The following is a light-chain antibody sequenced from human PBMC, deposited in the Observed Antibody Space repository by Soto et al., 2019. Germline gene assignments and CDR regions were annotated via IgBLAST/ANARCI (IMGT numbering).Light chain of an antibody. J-gene: IGLJ2*01. CDR2: EVT. CDR3: TSHRSTVV. Sequence: QSVLTQPASVSGSPGQSITISCTGTSSDIGGHNFVSWYQHHPGKAPKLIIYEVTYRPSGISNRFSGSKSGNTASLTISGLQAEDEADYYCTSHRSTVVFGGGTKVTVL. CDR1: SSDIGGHNF. V-gene: IGLV2-14*01.